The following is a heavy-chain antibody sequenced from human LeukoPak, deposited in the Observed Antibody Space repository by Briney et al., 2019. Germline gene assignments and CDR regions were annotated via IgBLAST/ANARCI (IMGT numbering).Heavy chain of an antibody. V-gene: IGHV4-39*01. Sequence: KPSETLSLTCTVSGGSISSSSYYWGWIRQPPGKGLEWIGSIYYSGSTYYNPSLKSRVTISVDTSKNQFSLKLSSVTAADTAVYYCARRGTLLPYGSGSYYTRWYFDLWGRGTLVTVSS. CDR1: GGSISSSSYY. J-gene: IGHJ2*01. CDR2: IYYSGST. CDR3: ARRGTLLPYGSGSYYTRWYFDL. D-gene: IGHD3-10*01.